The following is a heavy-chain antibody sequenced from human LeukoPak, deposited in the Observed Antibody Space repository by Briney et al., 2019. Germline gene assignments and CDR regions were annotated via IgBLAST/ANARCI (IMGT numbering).Heavy chain of an antibody. Sequence: GGSLRLSCAASGFTFSSYGMNWVRQAPGKGLEWVSSISSSSSYIYYADSVKGRFTISRDNAKNSLYLQMNSLRAEDTAVYYCARDVQYYYDSSGYYRTAYYYYYYYMDVWGKGTTVTVSS. V-gene: IGHV3-21*01. CDR1: GFTFSSYG. D-gene: IGHD3-22*01. CDR2: ISSSSSYI. J-gene: IGHJ6*03. CDR3: ARDVQYYYDSSGYYRTAYYYYYYYMDV.